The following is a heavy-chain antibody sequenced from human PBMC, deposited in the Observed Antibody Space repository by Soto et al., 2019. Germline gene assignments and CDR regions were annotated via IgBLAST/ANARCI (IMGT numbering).Heavy chain of an antibody. J-gene: IGHJ4*02. CDR3: ASSRTYVSGIGDY. CDR2: INADNGNT. CDR1: GYTFTSYA. D-gene: IGHD3-10*01. V-gene: IGHV1-3*01. Sequence: ASVKVSCKASGYTFTSYAMHWVRQAPGLRLEWMGWINADNGNTKYPQKFQGRVSITRDTSASTAYMELRSLRSEDTAVYYCASSRTYVSGIGDYWGQGTLVTVSS.